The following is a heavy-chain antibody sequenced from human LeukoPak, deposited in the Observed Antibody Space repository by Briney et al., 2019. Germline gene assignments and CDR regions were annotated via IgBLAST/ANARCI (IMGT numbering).Heavy chain of an antibody. Sequence: GGSLRLSCTTSGFTFSTYTIHGVRQAPGEGLEWVAVISYDGSVTSYAGSVKGRFTISRDNSKDTLYLQMNSLRPEDTAVYYCAREDCSDNSCRSYLDQWGQGTLVSVSS. CDR1: GFTFSTYT. CDR3: AREDCSDNSCRSYLDQ. V-gene: IGHV3-30-3*01. J-gene: IGHJ4*02. D-gene: IGHD2-2*01. CDR2: ISYDGSVT.